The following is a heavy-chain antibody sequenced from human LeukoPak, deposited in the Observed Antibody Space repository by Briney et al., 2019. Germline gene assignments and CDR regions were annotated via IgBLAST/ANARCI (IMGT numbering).Heavy chain of an antibody. Sequence: PGGSLRLSCAASGFTFSSYAMHWVRQAPGKGLEWVAVISYDGSNKYYADSVKGRFTISRDNSKNTLYLQMNSLRAEDTAVYYCARCYSSSTKPCWYFDLWGRGTLVTVSS. CDR2: ISYDGSNK. CDR1: GFTFSSYA. V-gene: IGHV3-30-3*01. J-gene: IGHJ2*01. CDR3: ARCYSSSTKPCWYFDL. D-gene: IGHD6-13*01.